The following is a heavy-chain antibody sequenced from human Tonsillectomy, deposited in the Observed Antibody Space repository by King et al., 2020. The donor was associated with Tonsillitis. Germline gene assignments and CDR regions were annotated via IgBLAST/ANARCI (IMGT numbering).Heavy chain of an antibody. D-gene: IGHD3-22*01. Sequence: QLVQSGAEVKKPGESLKIYCKGSGYSFTSYWIGWVRQMPGKGLEWMGIIYPGDSDTRYSPSFRGQITISADKSISTAYLQWSSLKASDTAMYYCEGRRAPQYYYDRSDAFDIWGQGTMLTVSS. V-gene: IGHV5-51*01. CDR3: EGRRAPQYYYDRSDAFDI. J-gene: IGHJ3*02. CDR1: GYSFTSYW. CDR2: IYPGDSDT.